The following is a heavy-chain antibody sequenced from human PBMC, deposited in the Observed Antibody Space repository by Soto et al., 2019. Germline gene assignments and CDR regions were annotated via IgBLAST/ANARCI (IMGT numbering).Heavy chain of an antibody. CDR3: AREPGTAYYFDY. V-gene: IGHV3-53*01. D-gene: IGHD1-1*01. CDR1: GFTVSSNY. Sequence: GGSLRLSCAASGFTVSSNYMSWVRQAPGKGLEWVSVIYSGGSTYYADSVKGRFTISRDNSKNTLYLQMNSLRAEDTAVYYCAREPGTAYYFDYWGQGTLVTVSS. CDR2: IYSGGST. J-gene: IGHJ4*02.